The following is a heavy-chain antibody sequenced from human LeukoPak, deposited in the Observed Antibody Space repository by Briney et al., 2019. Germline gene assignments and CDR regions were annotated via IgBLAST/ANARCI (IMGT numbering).Heavy chain of an antibody. V-gene: IGHV3-9*01. CDR3: AKLAAAGTHFQH. CDR2: ISWNSGSI. J-gene: IGHJ1*01. CDR1: GFTFDDYA. D-gene: IGHD6-13*01. Sequence: GRSLRLSCAASGFTFDDYAMHWVRQAPGKGLEWVSGISWNSGSIGYADSVKGRFTISRDNAKNSLYLQMNSLRAEDTALYYCAKLAAAGTHFQHWGQGTLVTVSS.